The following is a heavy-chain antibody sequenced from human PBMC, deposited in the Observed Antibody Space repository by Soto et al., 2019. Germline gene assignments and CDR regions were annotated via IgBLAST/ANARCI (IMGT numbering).Heavy chain of an antibody. D-gene: IGHD5-18*01. Sequence: PGESLKISCKGSGYSFTSYWISWVRQMPGKGLEWMGRIDPSDSYTNYSPSFQGHVTISADKSISTAYLQWSSLKASDTAMYYCAISGYSYGYHYYYYGMDVWGQGTTVTVSS. J-gene: IGHJ6*02. V-gene: IGHV5-10-1*01. CDR2: IDPSDSYT. CDR3: AISGYSYGYHYYYYGMDV. CDR1: GYSFTSYW.